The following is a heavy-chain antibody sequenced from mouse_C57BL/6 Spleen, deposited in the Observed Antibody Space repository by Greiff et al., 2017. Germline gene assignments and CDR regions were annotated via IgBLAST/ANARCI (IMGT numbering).Heavy chain of an antibody. J-gene: IGHJ3*01. CDR3: TTAYYDGSSRRPAY. V-gene: IGHV14-4*01. CDR2: IDPENGDT. Sequence: VQLKESGAELVRPGASVKLSCTASGFNIKDDYMPWVKQRPEQGLEWIGWIDPENGDTDYASKFPGQATITADTSSNTAYLQRSSLTSEDTAVYYCTTAYYDGSSRRPAYWGQGTLVTVSA. D-gene: IGHD1-1*01. CDR1: GFNIKDDY.